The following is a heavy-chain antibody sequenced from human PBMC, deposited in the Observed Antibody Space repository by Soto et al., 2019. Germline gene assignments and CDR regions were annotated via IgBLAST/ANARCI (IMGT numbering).Heavy chain of an antibody. CDR3: VSDYCDTNDYYYCY. V-gene: IGHV1-69*13. CDR2: IIPLFTTA. D-gene: IGHD3-22*01. J-gene: IGHJ1*01. Sequence: GASVKVSCKASGGTFYSYAISWVRQAPGQGLEWMGKIIPLFTTANYAQKFQGRVTITADESTSTAYMELSSLRSEDTAVYYCVSDYCDTNDYYYCYWGQGTLATVSS. CDR1: GGTFYSYA.